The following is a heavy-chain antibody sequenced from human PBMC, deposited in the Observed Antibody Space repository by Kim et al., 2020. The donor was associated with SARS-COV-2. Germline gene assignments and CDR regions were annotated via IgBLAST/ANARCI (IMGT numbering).Heavy chain of an antibody. D-gene: IGHD4-17*01. V-gene: IGHV1-69*13. CDR1: GGTFSSYA. Sequence: SVKVSCKASGGTFSSYAISWVRQAPGQGLEWMGGIIPIFGTANYAQKFQGRVTITADESTSTAYMELSSLRSEDTAVYYCARAGWGKGDYVGYYYYYGMDVWGQGTTVTVSS. J-gene: IGHJ6*02. CDR3: ARAGWGKGDYVGYYYYYGMDV. CDR2: IIPIFGTA.